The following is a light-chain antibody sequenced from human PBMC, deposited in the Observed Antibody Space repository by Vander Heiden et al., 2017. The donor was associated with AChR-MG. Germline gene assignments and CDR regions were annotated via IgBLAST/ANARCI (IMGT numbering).Light chain of an antibody. J-gene: IGLJ2*01. Sequence: ELTRPPSLSVSPGQTARITCSGDTLSKQFAYWYQQKAGQAPVLVIFRDTERPSGIPERFSGSTSGTTGTLTISGVQAEDEADYSCQSTDATVNVLFGGGTKLTVL. CDR2: RDT. CDR1: TLSKQF. V-gene: IGLV3-25*03. CDR3: QSTDATVNVL.